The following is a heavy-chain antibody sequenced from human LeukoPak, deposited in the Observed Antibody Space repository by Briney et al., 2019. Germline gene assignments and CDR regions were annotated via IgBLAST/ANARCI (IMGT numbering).Heavy chain of an antibody. V-gene: IGHV3-23*01. Sequence: GGSLRLSCAASGFTFSSYAMGWVRQAPGKGLEWVSAISGSGGSTYYADSVKGRFTISRDNSKNTLYLQMNSLRAEDTAVYYCAKVRLETYYYDSSGYYSVFDYWGQGTLVTVSS. CDR1: GFTFSSYA. D-gene: IGHD3-22*01. CDR2: ISGSGGST. J-gene: IGHJ4*02. CDR3: AKVRLETYYYDSSGYYSVFDY.